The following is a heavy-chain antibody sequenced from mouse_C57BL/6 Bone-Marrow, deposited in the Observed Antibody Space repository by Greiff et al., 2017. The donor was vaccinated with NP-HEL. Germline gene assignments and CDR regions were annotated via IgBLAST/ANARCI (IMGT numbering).Heavy chain of an antibody. CDR1: GFTFSSYG. V-gene: IGHV5-6*01. CDR2: ISSGGSYT. D-gene: IGHD2-5*01. CDR3: ARHYYSNYFDY. J-gene: IGHJ2*01. Sequence: EVHLVESGGDLVKPGGSLKLSCAASGFTFSSYGMSWVRQTPDKRLEWVATISSGGSYTYYPDSVKGRFTISRDNAKSTLYLKMSSLKSEDTAMYYCARHYYSNYFDYWGQGTTLTVSS.